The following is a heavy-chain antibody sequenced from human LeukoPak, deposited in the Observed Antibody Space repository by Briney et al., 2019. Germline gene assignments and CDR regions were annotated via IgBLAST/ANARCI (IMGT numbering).Heavy chain of an antibody. CDR3: ARYYYDSSGYYYAFDI. Sequence: SVKVSCKASGGTFSSYAISWVRQAPGQGLEWMGRIIPIFGTANYAQKFQGRVTITTDESTSTAYMELSSLRSEDTAVYYCARYYYDSSGYYYAFDIWGQGTWSPSLQ. V-gene: IGHV1-69*05. D-gene: IGHD3-22*01. CDR1: GGTFSSYA. CDR2: IIPIFGTA. J-gene: IGHJ3*02.